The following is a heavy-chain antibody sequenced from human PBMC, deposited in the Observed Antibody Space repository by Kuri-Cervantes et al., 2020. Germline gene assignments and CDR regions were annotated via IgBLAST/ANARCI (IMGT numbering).Heavy chain of an antibody. V-gene: IGHV3-15*01. J-gene: IGHJ4*02. CDR3: TTDGVTTVTTI. CDR1: GFTFSSYS. Sequence: GESLKISCAASGFTFSSYSMNWVRQAPGKGLEWVGRIKSKTDGGTTDYAAPVKGRFTISRDDSKNTLYLQMNSLKTEDTAVYYCTTDGVTTVTTIWGQGTLVTVSS. D-gene: IGHD4-17*01. CDR2: IKSKTDGGTT.